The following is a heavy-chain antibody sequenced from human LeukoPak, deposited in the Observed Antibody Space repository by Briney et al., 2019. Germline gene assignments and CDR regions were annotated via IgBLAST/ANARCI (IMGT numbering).Heavy chain of an antibody. CDR2: IIPILGIA. CDR1: GGAFSSYA. V-gene: IGHV1-69*04. D-gene: IGHD5-12*01. CDR3: ARDPTLQWLRMDV. J-gene: IGHJ6*02. Sequence: SVKVSCKASGGAFSSYAISWVRQAPGQGLEWMGRIIPILGIANYAQKFQGRVTITADKSTSTAYMELSSLRSEDTAVYYCARDPTLQWLRMDVWGQGTTVTVSS.